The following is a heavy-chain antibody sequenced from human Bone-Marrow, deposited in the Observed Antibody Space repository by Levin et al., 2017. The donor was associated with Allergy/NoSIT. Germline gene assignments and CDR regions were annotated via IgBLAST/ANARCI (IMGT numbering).Heavy chain of an antibody. Sequence: GGSLRLSCKGSGYSFTSYWIGWVRQMPGKGLEWMGIIYPGDSDTRYSPSFQGLVTISADKSISTAYLQWSSLKASDTAMYYCARRYCSSTSCYGFDPWGQGTLVTVSS. CDR3: ARRYCSSTSCYGFDP. V-gene: IGHV5-51*01. D-gene: IGHD2-2*01. CDR2: IYPGDSDT. J-gene: IGHJ5*02. CDR1: GYSFTSYW.